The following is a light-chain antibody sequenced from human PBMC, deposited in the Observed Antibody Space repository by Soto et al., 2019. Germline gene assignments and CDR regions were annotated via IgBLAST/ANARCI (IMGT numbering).Light chain of an antibody. Sequence: EIEMTQSPATLSMSPGQSATLSCRASESVGRNFAWYQQKPAQAPTLLIFGASTRTTDVRARVTGSGSGTDFTISSRSLQSEDSATYYWQQYTDSWTFGQGTKVEIK. J-gene: IGKJ1*01. CDR1: ESVGRN. CDR2: GAS. CDR3: QQYTDSWT. V-gene: IGKV3-15*01.